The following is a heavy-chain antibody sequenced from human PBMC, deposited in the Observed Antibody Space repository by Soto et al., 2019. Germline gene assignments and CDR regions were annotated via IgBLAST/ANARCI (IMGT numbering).Heavy chain of an antibody. CDR2: ISYDGSNK. Sequence: QVQLVESGGGVVQPGRSLRLSCAASGFTFSSYGMHWVRQAPGKGLEWVAVISYDGSNKYYADSVKGRFTISRDNSKNTLYLQMNSLRAEDTAVYYCATAMAFFDYWGQGSLVTVSS. D-gene: IGHD5-18*01. V-gene: IGHV3-30*03. CDR1: GFTFSSYG. J-gene: IGHJ4*02. CDR3: ATAMAFFDY.